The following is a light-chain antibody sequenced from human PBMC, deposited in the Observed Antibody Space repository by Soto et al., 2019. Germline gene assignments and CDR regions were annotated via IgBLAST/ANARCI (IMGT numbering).Light chain of an antibody. CDR1: QSVSSN. CDR2: ATS. J-gene: IGKJ3*01. Sequence: EIVMTQSPATLSVSPGERATLSCRASQSVSSNLAWYQQKPGQAPRLLIYATSTRATGIPARFSGSGSGTDFTLTISSLQSADFAVYHCQQYNDWPRFTFGSGTKVDIK. V-gene: IGKV3-15*01. CDR3: QQYNDWPRFT.